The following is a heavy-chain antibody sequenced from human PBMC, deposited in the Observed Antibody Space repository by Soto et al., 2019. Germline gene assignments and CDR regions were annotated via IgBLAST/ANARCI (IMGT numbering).Heavy chain of an antibody. CDR3: AKVASGYCSSTSCWDGRGFRYYYGMDV. CDR1: GFTFSSYA. CDR2: ISGSGGST. J-gene: IGHJ6*02. D-gene: IGHD2-2*01. Sequence: GGSLRLSCAASGFTFSSYAMSWVRQAPGKGLEWVSAISGSGGSTYYADSVKGRFTISRDNSKNTLYLQMNSLRAEDTAVYYCAKVASGYCSSTSCWDGRGFRYYYGMDVWGQGTTVTVSS. V-gene: IGHV3-23*01.